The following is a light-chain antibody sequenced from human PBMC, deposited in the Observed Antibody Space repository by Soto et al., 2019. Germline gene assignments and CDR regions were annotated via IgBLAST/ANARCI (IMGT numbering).Light chain of an antibody. V-gene: IGKV1D-12*01. CDR3: QQADPFPLT. CDR1: QSINSW. CDR2: AAS. Sequence: DLQMTQSPSFVSASVGDRVTITCLASQSINSWLTWYQQKQGKVPKLLIYAASTLQSGVPSRFSGSGYETDFTLTITSLQPEDFATFFCQQADPFPLTVGGGTRVEIQ. J-gene: IGKJ4*01.